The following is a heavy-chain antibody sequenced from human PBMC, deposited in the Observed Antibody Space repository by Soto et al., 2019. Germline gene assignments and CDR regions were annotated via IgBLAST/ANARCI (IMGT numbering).Heavy chain of an antibody. CDR3: AVEGYATPNWFDP. D-gene: IGHD3-3*01. Sequence: GGSLRLSCAASGFTFSSYGMHWVRQAPGKGLEWVAVIWYDGSNKYYADSVKGRFTISRDNSKNTLYLQMNSLRAEDTAVYYCAVEGYATPNWFDPWGQGTLVTVSS. V-gene: IGHV3-33*01. J-gene: IGHJ5*02. CDR1: GFTFSSYG. CDR2: IWYDGSNK.